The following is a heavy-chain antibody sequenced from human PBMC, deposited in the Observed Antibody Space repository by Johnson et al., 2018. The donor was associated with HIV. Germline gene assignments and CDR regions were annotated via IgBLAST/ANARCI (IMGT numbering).Heavy chain of an antibody. D-gene: IGHD3-22*01. CDR2: ISGTGDST. Sequence: EVQLVESGGGLVQPGGSLRLSCAASGFTFSCYAMSWVRQAPGKGLEWVSGISGTGDSTYYADSVKGRFTISRDNSKNTLYLQMNSLRAEDTALYYCAKDIRGITMIPHAFDIWGQGTMVTVSS. CDR1: GFTFSCYA. J-gene: IGHJ3*02. V-gene: IGHV3-23*04. CDR3: AKDIRGITMIPHAFDI.